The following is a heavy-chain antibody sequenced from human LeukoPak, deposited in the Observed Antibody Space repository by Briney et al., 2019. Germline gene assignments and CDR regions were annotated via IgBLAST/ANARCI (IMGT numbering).Heavy chain of an antibody. CDR2: IRYDGSNK. Sequence: PGGSLRLSCAAPGFTFSSYGMHWVRQAPGKGLEWVAFIRYDGSNKYYADSVKGRFTISRDNSKNTLYLQMNSPRAEDTAVYYCAKAGSRYDFWSGYDDAFDIWGQGTMVTVSS. D-gene: IGHD3-3*01. V-gene: IGHV3-30*02. J-gene: IGHJ3*02. CDR3: AKAGSRYDFWSGYDDAFDI. CDR1: GFTFSSYG.